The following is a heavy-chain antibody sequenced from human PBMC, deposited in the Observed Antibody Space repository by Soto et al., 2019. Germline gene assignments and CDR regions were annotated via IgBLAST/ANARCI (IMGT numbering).Heavy chain of an antibody. Sequence: GGSLRLSCAASRFTFSSHAMSWVRQAPGNGLEWVSPISGSGSSTYYADSVKGRFTISRGNSNTTLYLQMNSLRAEDTAVYYCAKAPPYCSSTSCFDYWGQGTLVAVSS. CDR1: RFTFSSHA. J-gene: IGHJ4*02. CDR2: ISGSGSST. D-gene: IGHD2-2*01. V-gene: IGHV3-23*01. CDR3: AKAPPYCSSTSCFDY.